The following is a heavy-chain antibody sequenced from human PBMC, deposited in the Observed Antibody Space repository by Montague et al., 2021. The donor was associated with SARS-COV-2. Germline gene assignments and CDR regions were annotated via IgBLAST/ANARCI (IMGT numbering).Heavy chain of an antibody. Sequence: SLRLSCAASGFTFDDYTMHWVRQAPGKGLEWVSLISWDGGSTYYADSVKGRFTISRDNSKNSLYLQMNSLRTEDTALYYCAKYISPKEWLLFRYYYGMDVWGQGTTVTVSS. CDR2: ISWDGGST. J-gene: IGHJ6*02. CDR3: AKYISPKEWLLFRYYYGMDV. CDR1: GFTFDDYT. V-gene: IGHV3-43*01. D-gene: IGHD3-3*01.